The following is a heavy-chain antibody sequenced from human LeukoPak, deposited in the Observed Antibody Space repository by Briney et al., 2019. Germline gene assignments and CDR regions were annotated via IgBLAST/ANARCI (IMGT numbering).Heavy chain of an antibody. CDR2: IIPIFGTA. CDR3: GRELFGEYSGYDTHQYPSN. CDR1: GGTFSSYA. Sequence: GASVKVSCKASGGTFSSYAISWVRQAPGQGLEWMGGIIPIFGTANYAQKFQGRVTITADESTSTAYMELSSLRSEDTAVYYCGRELFGEYSGYDTHQYPSNWGQGTLVTVSS. D-gene: IGHD5-12*01. J-gene: IGHJ4*02. V-gene: IGHV1-69*13.